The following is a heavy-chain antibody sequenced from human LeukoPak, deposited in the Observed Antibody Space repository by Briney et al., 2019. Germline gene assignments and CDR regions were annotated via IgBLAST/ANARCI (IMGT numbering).Heavy chain of an antibody. Sequence: GGSLRLSCAASGFTFSSYSMNWGRQAPGKGLEWVSSIISSSIYIYYADSVKGRFTISRDNAKNSLYLQMNSLRAEDTAVYYCARENDSSSWYPFYYYYGMDVWGQGTTVTVSS. CDR2: IISSSIYI. J-gene: IGHJ6*02. CDR3: ARENDSSSWYPFYYYYGMDV. CDR1: GFTFSSYS. D-gene: IGHD6-13*01. V-gene: IGHV3-21*01.